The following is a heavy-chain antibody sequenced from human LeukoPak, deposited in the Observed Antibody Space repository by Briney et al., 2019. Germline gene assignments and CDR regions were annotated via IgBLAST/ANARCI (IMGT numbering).Heavy chain of an antibody. CDR1: GFTFSDYY. V-gene: IGHV3-11*01. CDR2: ISSSGSTI. Sequence: PGGSLRLSCAASGFTFSDYYMSWIRQAPGKGLEWVSYISSSGSTIYYADSVKGRFTISRDNAKNSLYLQMNSLRAEDTAVDYCARDTVVPAAIRQYYYYMDVWGKGTTVTISS. J-gene: IGHJ6*03. D-gene: IGHD2-2*01. CDR3: ARDTVVPAAIRQYYYYMDV.